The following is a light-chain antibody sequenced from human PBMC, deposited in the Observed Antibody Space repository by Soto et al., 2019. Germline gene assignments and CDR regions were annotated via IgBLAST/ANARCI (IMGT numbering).Light chain of an antibody. CDR2: DVS. J-gene: IGLJ1*01. Sequence: ALTQPASVSGSPGQSITISCTGTSSDVGGYNYVSWYQQHPGKAPKPMIYDVSNRPSGVSNRFSGSKSGNTASLTISGLQAEDEADYYCSSYTSSSTHNYVFGTGTKVTVL. CDR1: SSDVGGYNY. V-gene: IGLV2-14*01. CDR3: SSYTSSSTHNYV.